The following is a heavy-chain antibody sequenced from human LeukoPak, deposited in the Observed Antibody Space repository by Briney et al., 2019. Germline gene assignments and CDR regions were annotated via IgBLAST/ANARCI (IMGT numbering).Heavy chain of an antibody. Sequence: PSETLSLTCTVSGGSISSNNYYWGWLRQAPGKGLEWIGSVYYSGSTFYNPSLKSRLTVSVDTSKNQFSLRLTSVTAADTAVYYCARHPTYYHFDFWGRGTLVTVSS. CDR3: ARHPTYYHFDF. CDR1: GGSISSNNYY. V-gene: IGHV4-39*01. J-gene: IGHJ4*02. D-gene: IGHD3-22*01. CDR2: VYYSGST.